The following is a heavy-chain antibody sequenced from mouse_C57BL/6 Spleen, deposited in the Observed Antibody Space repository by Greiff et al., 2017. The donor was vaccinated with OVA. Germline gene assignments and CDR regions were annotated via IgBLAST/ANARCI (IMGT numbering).Heavy chain of an antibody. V-gene: IGHV1-9*01. CDR3: ARYRSYYSAMDY. Sequence: QVQLQQSGAELMKPGASVKLSCKATGYTFTGYWIEWVKQRPGHGLEWIGEILPGSGSTNYNEKFKGKATLTADTSSNTAYLQLSSLTTEDSAIYYCARYRSYYSAMDYWGQGTSVTVSS. J-gene: IGHJ4*01. CDR1: GYTFTGYW. CDR2: ILPGSGST.